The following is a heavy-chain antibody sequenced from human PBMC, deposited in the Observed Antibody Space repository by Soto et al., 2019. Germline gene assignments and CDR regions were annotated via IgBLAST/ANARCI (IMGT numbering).Heavy chain of an antibody. CDR2: INPNSGGT. CDR1: GYTFTSYY. V-gene: IGHV1-2*04. Sequence: ASVKVSCKASGYTFTSYYLHWVRQAPGQGLEWMGWINPNSGGTNYAQKFQGWVTMTRDTSISTAYMELSRLRSDDTAVYYCARSVKYYDFWSGYDLFDYWGQGTLVTVSS. D-gene: IGHD3-3*01. CDR3: ARSVKYYDFWSGYDLFDY. J-gene: IGHJ4*02.